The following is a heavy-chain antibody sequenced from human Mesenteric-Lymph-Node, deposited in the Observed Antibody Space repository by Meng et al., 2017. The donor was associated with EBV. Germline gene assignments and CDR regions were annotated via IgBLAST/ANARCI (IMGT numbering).Heavy chain of an antibody. CDR1: GDSISSGGYY. J-gene: IGHJ4*02. V-gene: IGHV4-30-4*01. D-gene: IGHD3-10*01. Sequence: QLQLQESGPGLVTPSXXLSLPCSVSGDSISSGGYYWTWIRQPPGKGLEWIGYIYYDGYTYYDPSLKSRVTMSVDTSKNQFSLKLSSVTAADTAIYYCARDRGADFLDDWGQGTLVTVSS. CDR2: IYYDGYT. CDR3: ARDRGADFLDD.